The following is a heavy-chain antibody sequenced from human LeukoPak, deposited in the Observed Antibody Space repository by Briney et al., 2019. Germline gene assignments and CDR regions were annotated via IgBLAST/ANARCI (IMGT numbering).Heavy chain of an antibody. D-gene: IGHD2-15*01. V-gene: IGHV4-59*01. CDR2: IYYSGST. CDR3: AREKGSDCSGGSCYFGGFDY. Sequence: SETLSLTCTVSGGSISSYYWSWIRQPPGKGLEWIGYIYYSGSTNYNPSLKSRVTISVDTSKNQFSLKLSSVTAADTAVYYCAREKGSDCSGGSCYFGGFDYWGQGTLVTVSS. J-gene: IGHJ4*02. CDR1: GGSISSYY.